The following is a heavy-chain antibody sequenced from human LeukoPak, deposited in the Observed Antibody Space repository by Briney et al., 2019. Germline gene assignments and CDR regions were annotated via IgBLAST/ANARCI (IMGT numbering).Heavy chain of an antibody. J-gene: IGHJ6*02. CDR1: GGSISSYY. CDR2: IYYSGST. D-gene: IGHD3-10*01. Sequence: SETLCLTCTVSGGSISSYYWSWIRQPPGKGLEWIGYIYYSGSTNYNPSLKSRVTISVDTSKNQFSLKLSSVTAADTAVYYCARSSSGYYYYYGMDVWGQGTTVTVSS. V-gene: IGHV4-59*01. CDR3: ARSSSGYYYYYGMDV.